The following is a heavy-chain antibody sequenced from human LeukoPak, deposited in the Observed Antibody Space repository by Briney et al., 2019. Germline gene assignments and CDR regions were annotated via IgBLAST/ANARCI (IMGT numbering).Heavy chain of an antibody. J-gene: IGHJ4*02. V-gene: IGHV1-8*01. D-gene: IGHD2-15*01. Sequence: ASVKVSCKASGYTFTDCDINWVRQAPGQGLEWMGWMNPDSGNTGYAQKFQVRVSMTRDTSINTAYMELSSLRSEDTAVYYCARGWWFDYWGQGTLVTVSS. CDR1: GYTFTDCD. CDR2: MNPDSGNT. CDR3: ARGWWFDY.